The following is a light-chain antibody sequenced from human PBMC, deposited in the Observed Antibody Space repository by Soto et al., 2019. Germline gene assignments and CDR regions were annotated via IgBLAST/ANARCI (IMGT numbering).Light chain of an antibody. J-gene: IGKJ2*01. CDR2: GAS. Sequence: EIVLTQSPGTLYLSPGERATLSCRASQRVSSSYLAWYQQKPGQAPRLLIYGASSSATGIPDRFSGSWSGTDFTLTSSRLEPEDFAVYYCHQYGSSSYTFGQGTNLEIK. CDR3: HQYGSSSYT. CDR1: QRVSSSY. V-gene: IGKV3-20*01.